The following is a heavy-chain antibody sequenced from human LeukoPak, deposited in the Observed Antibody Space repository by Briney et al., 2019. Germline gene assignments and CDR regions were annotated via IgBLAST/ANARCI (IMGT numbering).Heavy chain of an antibody. V-gene: IGHV1-69*06. J-gene: IGHJ4*02. Sequence: SVKVSCKASGGTFSSYAISWVRQAPGQGLEWMGGIIPIFGTANYAQKFQGRVTITADKSTSTAYMELSSLRSEDTAVYYCARGDGYNSRYYFDYWGQGTLVTVSS. CDR1: GGTFSSYA. D-gene: IGHD5-24*01. CDR3: ARGDGYNSRYYFDY. CDR2: IIPIFGTA.